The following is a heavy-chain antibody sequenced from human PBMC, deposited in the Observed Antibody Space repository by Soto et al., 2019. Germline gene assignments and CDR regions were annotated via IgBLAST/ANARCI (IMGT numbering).Heavy chain of an antibody. V-gene: IGHV3-23*01. CDR3: AKGEMATIRNSFDP. J-gene: IGHJ5*02. D-gene: IGHD5-12*01. CDR2: LSRSGGAT. CDR1: SFSLTSCS. Sequence: GGSLRLSCVTSSFSLTSCSMSWVRQTPGKGLEWVSALSRSGGATYYADSVKGRFTISRDTSTNTLYLQMSNLRAEDTAIYYCAKGEMATIRNSFDPWGQGTLVTVSS.